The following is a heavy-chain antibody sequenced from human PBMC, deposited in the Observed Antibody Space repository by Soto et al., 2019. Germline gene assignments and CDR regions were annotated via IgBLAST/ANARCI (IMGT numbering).Heavy chain of an antibody. CDR1: GFTFRSYT. CDR2: ISASGGRP. D-gene: IGHD1-1*01. V-gene: IGHV3-23*01. Sequence: DVQLLESGGGLVQPGGSLRLSCAASGFTFRSYTMSWVRQAPGKGLEWISSISASGGRPSYADSVQGRFIISRDNPMNTVYLLMGSMRVEDTARYFCAQARCSTTDCYVPDSCVHGTLVTVSS. J-gene: IGHJ5*01. CDR3: AQARCSTTDCYVPDS.